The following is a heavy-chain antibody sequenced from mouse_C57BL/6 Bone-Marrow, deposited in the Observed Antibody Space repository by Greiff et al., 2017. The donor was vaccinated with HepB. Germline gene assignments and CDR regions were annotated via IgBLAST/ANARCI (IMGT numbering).Heavy chain of an antibody. CDR1: GFNIKDDY. CDR3: TPVYDGYQAWFAY. V-gene: IGHV14-4*01. CDR2: IDPENGDT. Sequence: VQLQQSGAELVRPGASVKLSCTASGFNIKDDYMHWVKQRPEQGLEWTGWIDPENGDTEYASKFQGKATITADTSSNTAYLQLSSLTSEDTAVYYCTPVYDGYQAWFAYWGQGTLVTVSA. D-gene: IGHD2-3*01. J-gene: IGHJ3*01.